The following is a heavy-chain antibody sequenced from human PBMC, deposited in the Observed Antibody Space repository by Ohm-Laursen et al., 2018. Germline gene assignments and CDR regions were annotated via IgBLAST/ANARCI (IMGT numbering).Heavy chain of an antibody. Sequence: GTLSLTCAVSGVSINGYYWSWIRQPPGKGLEWIGHIYYNENTNYNPSLESRVTISVDTSKNQFSLKLNSVNAADTAVYFCARDTGGLDFWGQGTLVTVSS. CDR2: IYYNENT. D-gene: IGHD3-10*01. J-gene: IGHJ4*02. CDR3: ARDTGGLDF. V-gene: IGHV4-59*01. CDR1: GVSINGYY.